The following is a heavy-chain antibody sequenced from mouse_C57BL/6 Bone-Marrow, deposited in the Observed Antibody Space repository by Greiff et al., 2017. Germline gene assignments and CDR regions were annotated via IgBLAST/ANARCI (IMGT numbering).Heavy chain of an antibody. Sequence: VQLQQPGAELVKPGASVKMSCKASGYTFTSYWITWVKQRPGQGLEWIGDIYPGSGSTNYNEKFKSKATLTVDTSSSTAYMQLSSLTSEDSAVYCCARRRVYYGSFDYWGQGTTLTVSS. CDR1: GYTFTSYW. CDR3: ARRRVYYGSFDY. V-gene: IGHV1-55*01. CDR2: IYPGSGST. D-gene: IGHD1-1*01. J-gene: IGHJ2*01.